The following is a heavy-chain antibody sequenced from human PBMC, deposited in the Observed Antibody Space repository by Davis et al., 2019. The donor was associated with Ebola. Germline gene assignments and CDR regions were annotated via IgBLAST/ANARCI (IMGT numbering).Heavy chain of an antibody. CDR3: ARGGVAYSDLDY. J-gene: IGHJ4*02. D-gene: IGHD2-21*01. CDR2: INAGNGNT. V-gene: IGHV1-3*01. Sequence: ASVKVSCKASGFTLTNYAIHWVRQAPGQRLEWMGWINAGNGNTKYSQKFQGRVTMTRENSMSTAYMELRSLRSEDTAVYFCARGGVAYSDLDYWGQGTLVAVSS. CDR1: GFTLTNYA.